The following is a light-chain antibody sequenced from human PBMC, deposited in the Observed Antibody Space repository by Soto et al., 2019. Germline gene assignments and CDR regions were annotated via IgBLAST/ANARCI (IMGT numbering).Light chain of an antibody. V-gene: IGKV3-11*01. Sequence: EIVLTQSPANLSLSPGERATLSCRASQSVSNYLAWYQQKPGQAPRLLIYDASNRATGIPGRFSGSGSGTDFTLTISSLEPEDSAVYYCQQRSNWPPITFGQGTRLEI. CDR1: QSVSNY. J-gene: IGKJ5*01. CDR2: DAS. CDR3: QQRSNWPPIT.